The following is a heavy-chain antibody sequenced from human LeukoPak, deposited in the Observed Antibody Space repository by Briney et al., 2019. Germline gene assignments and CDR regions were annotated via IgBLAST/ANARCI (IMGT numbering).Heavy chain of an antibody. V-gene: IGHV4-39*01. CDR1: GGPLSHTLYY. CDR3: ARGGHNYAAAY. D-gene: IGHD5-24*01. CDR2: LFYGGDT. Sequence: SETLSVICTGSGGPLSHTLYYWGSLRQPPGRGLEWIGGLFYGGDTYYNPSLKSRVTISADTSKNQFSLKVTSMTAADTAVYFCARGGHNYAAAYWGQGTLVTVSS. J-gene: IGHJ4*02.